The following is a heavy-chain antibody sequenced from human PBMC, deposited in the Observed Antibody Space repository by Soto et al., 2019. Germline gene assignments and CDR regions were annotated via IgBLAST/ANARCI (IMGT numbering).Heavy chain of an antibody. Sequence: GGSLRLSCAASGFTFSSYAMHWVRQAPGKGLEWVAVISYDGSNKYYADSVKGRFTISRDNSKNTLYLQMNSLRAEDTAVYYCARKRGRYFDWLLDHLDYFAYWGQGTLVTVSS. CDR2: ISYDGSNK. V-gene: IGHV3-30-3*01. D-gene: IGHD3-9*01. CDR3: ARKRGRYFDWLLDHLDYFAY. J-gene: IGHJ4*02. CDR1: GFTFSSYA.